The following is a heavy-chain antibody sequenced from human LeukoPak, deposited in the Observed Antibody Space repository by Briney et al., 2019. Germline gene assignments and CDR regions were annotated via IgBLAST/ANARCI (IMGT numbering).Heavy chain of an antibody. V-gene: IGHV3-23*01. CDR3: AKDAPAQVAYYYYGMDV. CDR2: ISGSGGST. D-gene: IGHD2-2*01. J-gene: IGHJ6*02. Sequence: GGSLRLSCAASGFTFSSYAMSWVRQAPGKGLEWVSAISGSGGSTYYADSVKGRFTISRDNSKNTLYLQMNSLRAEDTAVYYCAKDAPAQVAYYYYGMDVWGRGTTVTVSS. CDR1: GFTFSSYA.